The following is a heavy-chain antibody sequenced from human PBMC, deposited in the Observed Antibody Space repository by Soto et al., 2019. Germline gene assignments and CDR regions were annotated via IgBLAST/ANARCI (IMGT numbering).Heavy chain of an antibody. J-gene: IGHJ4*02. CDR3: ARETPDCSGGSCYPNFDY. CDR2: IYYSGST. V-gene: IGHV4-30-4*01. Sequence: SETLSLTCTVSGGSISSGAYYWSWIRQPPGKGLEWIGYIYYSGSTYYNPSLKSRVTISVDTSKNQFSLKLSSVTAADTAVYYCARETPDCSGGSCYPNFDYWGQGTLVTV. CDR1: GGSISSGAYY. D-gene: IGHD2-15*01.